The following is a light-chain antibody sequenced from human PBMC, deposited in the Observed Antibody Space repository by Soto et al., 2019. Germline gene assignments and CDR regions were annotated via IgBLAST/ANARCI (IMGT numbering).Light chain of an antibody. J-gene: IGLJ1*01. CDR3: SSYTSSSTYV. Sequence: QSALTQPASVSGSPGQSITISCTGTSSDVGGYNYVSWYQHHPGKAPKLMIYEVSNRPSGVSNRFSGSESGNTASLTISGLQAEDEADYYCSSYTSSSTYVFGTGTKLTAL. CDR2: EVS. V-gene: IGLV2-14*01. CDR1: SSDVGGYNY.